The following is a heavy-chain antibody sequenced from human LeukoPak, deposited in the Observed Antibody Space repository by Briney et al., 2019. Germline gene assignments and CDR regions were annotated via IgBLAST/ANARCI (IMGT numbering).Heavy chain of an antibody. J-gene: IGHJ3*02. Sequence: GGSLRLSCAASGFTFSSYSMNWVRQAPGKGLEWVSSISSSSSYIHSADSVRGRFTISREKAKNSLFLQMNSLRAEDTAVYYCARDEWGDAFDIWGQGTMVTVFS. CDR2: ISSSSSYI. CDR1: GFTFSSYS. V-gene: IGHV3-21*01. CDR3: ARDEWGDAFDI. D-gene: IGHD1-26*01.